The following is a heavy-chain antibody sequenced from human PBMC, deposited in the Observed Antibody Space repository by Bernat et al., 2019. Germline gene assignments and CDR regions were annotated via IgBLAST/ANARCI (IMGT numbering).Heavy chain of an antibody. Sequence: EVQLVESGGGLVKPGGSLRLSCAASGFIFSTYSMNWVRQAPGKGLEWVSSISSSSHTFYADSVKGRFTISRDNAKNSLYLQMNSLRAEDTAVYYCAREGNQLLYTNAFDIWGQGTMVTVSS. J-gene: IGHJ3*02. CDR3: AREGNQLLYTNAFDI. CDR1: GFIFSTYS. CDR2: ISSSSHT. D-gene: IGHD2-2*02. V-gene: IGHV3-21*01.